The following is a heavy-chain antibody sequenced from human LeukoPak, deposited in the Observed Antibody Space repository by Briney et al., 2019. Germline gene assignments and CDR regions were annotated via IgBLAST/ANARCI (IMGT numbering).Heavy chain of an antibody. J-gene: IGHJ5*02. CDR3: ARDQKFSGSYYRWFDP. CDR1: GYTFTSYG. CDR2: ISAYNGNT. V-gene: IGHV1-18*01. Sequence: ASVKVSCKASGYTFTSYGISWVRQAPGQGLEWMGWISAYNGNTNYAQKLQGRVTMTTDTSTSTAYMELRSLRSDDTAVYYRARDQKFSGSYYRWFDPWGQGTLVTVSS. D-gene: IGHD1-26*01.